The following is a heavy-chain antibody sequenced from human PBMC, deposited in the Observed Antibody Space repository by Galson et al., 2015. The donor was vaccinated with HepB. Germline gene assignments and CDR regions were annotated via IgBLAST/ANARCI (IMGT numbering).Heavy chain of an antibody. Sequence: SLRLSCATSGFTFTSNAMNWVRQAPGKGLEWVPAISGSGGSTYYADSVKGRFTISRDNSKNTLYLQMNSLRAEDTAVYYCAKDPSLLRYYYYGMDVWGQGTTVTVSS. CDR1: GFTFTSNA. V-gene: IGHV3-23*01. CDR2: ISGSGGST. D-gene: IGHD3-3*01. CDR3: AKDPSLLRYYYYGMDV. J-gene: IGHJ6*02.